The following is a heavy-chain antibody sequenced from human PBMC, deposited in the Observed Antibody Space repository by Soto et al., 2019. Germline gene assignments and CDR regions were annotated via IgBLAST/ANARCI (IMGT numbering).Heavy chain of an antibody. CDR1: GYTFTSYD. D-gene: IGHD3-3*01. CDR3: ARGRLGLRFLEWTQRGWFDP. J-gene: IGHJ5*02. V-gene: IGHV1-8*01. Sequence: QVQLVQSGAEVKKPGASVQVDCKASGYTFTSYDINWVRQATGQGLEWMGWMNPNSGNTGYAQKFKGRVTMTRNSSISTAYMELSRLRSEDTAVYYCARGRLGLRFLEWTQRGWFDPWGQGTLGTVSS. CDR2: MNPNSGNT.